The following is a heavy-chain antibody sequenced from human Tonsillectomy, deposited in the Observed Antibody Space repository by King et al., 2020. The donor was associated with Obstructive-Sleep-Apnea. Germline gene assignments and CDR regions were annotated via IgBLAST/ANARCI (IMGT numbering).Heavy chain of an antibody. V-gene: IGHV3-23*04. D-gene: IGHD4-23*01. CDR1: GFTFSSYA. Sequence: VQLVESGGGLVQPGGSLRLSCAASGFTFSSYAMSWVRQAPGRGLEWVSAISGRGGSAYYADSVRGRFTISRDNSKNTLYLQMNSLRAEDTAVYHCANIFPRVVTLHFEYWGQGTLVTVSS. CDR3: ANIFPRVVTLHFEY. J-gene: IGHJ4*02. CDR2: ISGRGGSA.